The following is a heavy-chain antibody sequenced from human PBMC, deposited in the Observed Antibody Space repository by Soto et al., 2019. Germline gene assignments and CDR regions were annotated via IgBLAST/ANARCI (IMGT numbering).Heavy chain of an antibody. D-gene: IGHD3-22*01. CDR1: GYTFTSYG. CDR3: AGDRDYDSSGYLPC. V-gene: IGHV1-18*01. J-gene: IGHJ4*02. Sequence: RASVKVSCKASGYTFTSYGISWVRQAPGQGLEWMGWISAYNGNTNYAQKLQGRVTMTTDTSTSTAYMELRSLRSDDTAVYYCAGDRDYDSSGYLPCWGQGTLVTVSS. CDR2: ISAYNGNT.